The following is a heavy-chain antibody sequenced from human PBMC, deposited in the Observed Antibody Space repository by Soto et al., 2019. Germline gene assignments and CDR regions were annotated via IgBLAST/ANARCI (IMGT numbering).Heavy chain of an antibody. D-gene: IGHD1-26*01. Sequence: QVQLQESGPGLVKPSETLSLTCTVSGGSISSYYWSWIRQPPGKGLEWIGYIYYSGSTNYNPSLNXXVXIXVDTSKTQFSLKLSSVTAADTAVYYCAGKYSSWFDPWGQGTLVTVSS. CDR1: GGSISSYY. J-gene: IGHJ5*02. CDR3: AGKYSSWFDP. CDR2: IYYSGST. V-gene: IGHV4-59*08.